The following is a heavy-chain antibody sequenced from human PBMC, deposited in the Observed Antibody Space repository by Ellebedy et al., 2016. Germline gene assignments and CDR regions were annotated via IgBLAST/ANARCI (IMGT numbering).Heavy chain of an antibody. CDR3: ARSGNWNYEPTWFDP. CDR2: IKQDGSEK. D-gene: IGHD1-7*01. CDR1: GFTFSSYA. V-gene: IGHV3-7*03. Sequence: GESLKISCAASGFTFSSYAMTWVRQAPGKGLEWVANIKQDGSEKYYADSVKGRFTISRDNAKNSLYLQMNSLRAEDTVVYHCARSGNWNYEPTWFDPWGQGTRVTVSS. J-gene: IGHJ5*02.